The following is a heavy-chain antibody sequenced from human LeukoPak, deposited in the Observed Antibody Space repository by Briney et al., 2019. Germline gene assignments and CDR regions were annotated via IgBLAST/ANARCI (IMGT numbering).Heavy chain of an antibody. CDR3: ARGWGARFDY. CDR1: GGSISSGSYY. J-gene: IGHJ4*02. CDR2: IYTSGST. D-gene: IGHD3-16*01. V-gene: IGHV4-61*02. Sequence: SETLSLTCTVSGGSISSGSYYWSWIRQPAGKGLEWIGRIYTSGSTNYNPSLKSRVTISVDTSKNQFSLKLSSVTAADTAVYYCARGWGARFDYWGQGTLVTVSS.